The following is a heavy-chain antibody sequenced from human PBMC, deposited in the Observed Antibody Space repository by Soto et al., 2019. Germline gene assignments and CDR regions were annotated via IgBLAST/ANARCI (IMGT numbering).Heavy chain of an antibody. CDR3: ERIKFDRPYYDFWGCYYSHYYYYYMDV. V-gene: IGHV4-59*01. D-gene: IGHD3-3*01. CDR2: IYYSGST. Sequence: QVQLQESGPGLVKPSETLSLTCTVSGGSISSYYWSWIRQPPGKGLEWIGYIYYSGSTNYNPSLKSRATTSVETSKHHFSMQMSSVTAADTAVYYCERIKFDRPYYDFWGCYYSHYYYYYMDVWGKGTTVTVSS. CDR1: GGSISSYY. J-gene: IGHJ6*03.